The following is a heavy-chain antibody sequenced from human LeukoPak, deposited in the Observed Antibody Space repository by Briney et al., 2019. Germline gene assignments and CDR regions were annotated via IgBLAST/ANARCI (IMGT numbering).Heavy chain of an antibody. D-gene: IGHD6-19*01. CDR3: AKVHSSGWYRPNYFDY. CDR2: ISGSGGST. Sequence: PGGSLRLSCAASGFTFSSYAISWVRQAPGKGLEWVSSISGSGGSTYYADSVKGWFTISRDNSKNTLYLQMNSLRAEDTAVYFCAKVHSSGWYRPNYFDYWGQGTLVSVS. CDR1: GFTFSSYA. J-gene: IGHJ4*02. V-gene: IGHV3-23*01.